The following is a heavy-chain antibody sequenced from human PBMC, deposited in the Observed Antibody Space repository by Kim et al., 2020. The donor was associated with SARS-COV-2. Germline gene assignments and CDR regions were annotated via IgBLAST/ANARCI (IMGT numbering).Heavy chain of an antibody. Sequence: SETLSLTCTVSGGSISSYYWSWIRQPPGKGLEWIGYIYYSGSTNYNPSLKSRVTISVDTSKNQFSLKLSSVTAADTAVYYCARELFEGSGSYQNWFDPWGQGTLVTVSS. D-gene: IGHD3-10*01. V-gene: IGHV4-59*01. CDR2: IYYSGST. CDR3: ARELFEGSGSYQNWFDP. CDR1: GGSISSYY. J-gene: IGHJ5*02.